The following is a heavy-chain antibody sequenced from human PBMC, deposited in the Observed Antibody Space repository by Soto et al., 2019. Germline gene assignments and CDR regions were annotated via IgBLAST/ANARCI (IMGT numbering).Heavy chain of an antibody. J-gene: IGHJ4*02. V-gene: IGHV3-23*01. Sequence: PGGSLRLSCAASGFTFSSYAMSWFRQAPGKGLEWVSAISGSGGSTCYADSVKGRFTISRDNSKNTLYLQMNSLRAEDTAVYYCANGGLEYCSGGSCSTPTIDYWGQGTLVTVSS. CDR3: ANGGLEYCSGGSCSTPTIDY. D-gene: IGHD2-15*01. CDR2: ISGSGGST. CDR1: GFTFSSYA.